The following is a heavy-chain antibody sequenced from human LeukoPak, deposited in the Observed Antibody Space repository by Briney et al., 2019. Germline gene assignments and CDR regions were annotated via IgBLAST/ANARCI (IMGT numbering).Heavy chain of an antibody. Sequence: GGSLRLSCAASGFAFRSYAMSWVRQAPGKGLEWVSGISGDAGNTDYADSVEGRFTISRDNSRNTLYLQMNSLRAEDTAVYYCARHLLWFGELSGGFDYWGQGTLVTVSS. CDR2: ISGDAGNT. V-gene: IGHV3-23*01. J-gene: IGHJ4*02. CDR1: GFAFRSYA. D-gene: IGHD3-10*01. CDR3: ARHLLWFGELSGGFDY.